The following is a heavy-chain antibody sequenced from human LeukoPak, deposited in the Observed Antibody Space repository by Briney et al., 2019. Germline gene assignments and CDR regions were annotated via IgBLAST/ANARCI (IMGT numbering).Heavy chain of an antibody. CDR1: GGSISSYY. V-gene: IGHV4-4*07. Sequence: SETLSLTCTVSGGSISSYYWSWIRQSAGKGLEWIGHIYTSGSTDYYTSGSTDYNPSLKSRVTISVDKSKNHFSLNLSSVTAADTAVYYCGAFLSGTYWYFDYWGRGILVTVSS. CDR3: GAFLSGTYWYFDY. D-gene: IGHD1-26*01. CDR2: IYTSGSTDYYTSGST. J-gene: IGHJ4*02.